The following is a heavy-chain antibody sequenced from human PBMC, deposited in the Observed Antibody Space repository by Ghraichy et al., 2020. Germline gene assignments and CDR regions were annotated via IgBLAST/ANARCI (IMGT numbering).Heavy chain of an antibody. D-gene: IGHD1-26*01. J-gene: IGHJ2*01. CDR2: IYYSGST. CDR3: ARVMTGWELLLKDWYFDL. Sequence: SETLSLTCTVSGGSISSYYWSWIRQPPGKGLEWIGYIYYSGSTNYNPSLKSRVTISVDTSKNQFSLKLSSVTAADTAVYYCARVMTGWELLLKDWYFDLWGRGTLVTVSS. V-gene: IGHV4-59*01. CDR1: GGSISSYY.